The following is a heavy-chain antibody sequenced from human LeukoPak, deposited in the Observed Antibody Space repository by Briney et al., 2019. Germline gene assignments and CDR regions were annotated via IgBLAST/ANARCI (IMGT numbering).Heavy chain of an antibody. CDR3: AKRRLFNSSGWYYFDY. J-gene: IGHJ4*02. D-gene: IGHD6-19*01. Sequence: PGGSLRLSCAASGFTFSSYAMSWVRQAPGKGLEWVSAISGSGGSTYYADSVKGRFTISRDNSKNTLYLQMNSLRAEDTAVYYCAKRRLFNSSGWYYFDYWGQGTLVTVSS. CDR2: ISGSGGST. CDR1: GFTFSSYA. V-gene: IGHV3-23*01.